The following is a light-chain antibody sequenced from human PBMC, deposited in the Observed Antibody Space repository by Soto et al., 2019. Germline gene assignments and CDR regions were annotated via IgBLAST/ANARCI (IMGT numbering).Light chain of an antibody. V-gene: IGKV1-39*01. Sequence: EVTQAPSSLSASGGDRVTITCRASQSIRDNVNWYQFQPGKAPKLLIYAASSLETGVPSRFSGSGSGTDFALIISSLQPEDSATYYCQQSYGPPYTFGPGTKVEIK. CDR2: AAS. CDR1: QSIRDN. CDR3: QQSYGPPYT. J-gene: IGKJ2*01.